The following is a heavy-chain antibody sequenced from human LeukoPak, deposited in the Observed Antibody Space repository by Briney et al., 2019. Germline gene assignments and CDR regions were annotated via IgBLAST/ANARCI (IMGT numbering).Heavy chain of an antibody. CDR1: GYTFIGYY. D-gene: IGHD3-22*01. CDR3: AIQYYYDSSGYYPFDY. Sequence: ASVKVSCKASGYTFIGYYMHWVRQAPGQGLGWMGWINPNSGDTNSAQKFQGRVTMTRDTSISTAYMELSRLRSDDTAVYYCAIQYYYDSSGYYPFDYWGQGTLVTVSS. J-gene: IGHJ4*02. V-gene: IGHV1-2*02. CDR2: INPNSGDT.